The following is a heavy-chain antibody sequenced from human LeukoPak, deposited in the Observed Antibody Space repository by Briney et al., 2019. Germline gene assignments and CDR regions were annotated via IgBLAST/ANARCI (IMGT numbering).Heavy chain of an antibody. J-gene: IGHJ4*02. V-gene: IGHV1-18*01. CDR3: ARVIFGDYYYDSSGYPDY. CDR2: ISAYNGNT. D-gene: IGHD3-22*01. Sequence: ASVKVSCKASGYTFTSYGISWVRQAPGQGLEWMGWISAYNGNTNYAQKLQGRVTMTTDTSTSTAYMELRSLRSDDTDVYYCARVIFGDYYYDSSGYPDYWGQGTLVTVSS. CDR1: GYTFTSYG.